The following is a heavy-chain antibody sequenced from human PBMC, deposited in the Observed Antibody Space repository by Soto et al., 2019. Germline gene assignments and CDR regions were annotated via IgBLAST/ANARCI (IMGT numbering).Heavy chain of an antibody. J-gene: IGHJ6*03. CDR2: MNPNSGNT. CDR3: ARGGFAIFGVVITHYYYYYMDV. D-gene: IGHD3-3*01. V-gene: IGHV1-8*01. CDR1: GYTFTSYD. Sequence: GASVKVSCKASGYTFTSYDINWVRQATGQGLEWMGWMNPNSGNTGYAQKFQGRVTMTRNTSIGTAYMELSSLRSEDTAVYYCARGGFAIFGVVITHYYYYYMDVWGKGTTVTVSS.